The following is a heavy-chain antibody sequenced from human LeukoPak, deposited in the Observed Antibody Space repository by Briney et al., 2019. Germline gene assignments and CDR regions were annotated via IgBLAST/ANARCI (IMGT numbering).Heavy chain of an antibody. CDR2: SNDSGGT. CDR1: GGTFSGYY. J-gene: IGHJ6*03. D-gene: IGHD1-26*01. CDR3: ARLSVIVGAALEYYYYYMDV. V-gene: IGHV4-34*01. Sequence: SETLSLTCAVYGGTFSGYYWSWIRQPPGKRLEWVGESNDSGGTNYNPSLKSRVTISAHKSKNQVSLKLTSVTAADTAVYYCARLSVIVGAALEYYYYYMDVWGQGTTVTVSS.